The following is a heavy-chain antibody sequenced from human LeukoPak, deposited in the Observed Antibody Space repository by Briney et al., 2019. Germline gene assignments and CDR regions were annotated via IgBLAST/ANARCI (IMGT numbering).Heavy chain of an antibody. CDR1: GGSFSGYY. Sequence: SETLSLTCAVYGGSFSGYYWSWIRQPPGKGLEWIGEINHSGSTNYNPSLKSRVTISVDTSKNQFSLKLSSVTAADTAVYYCAGRYSSGWYSTYYFDYWGQGILVTVSS. V-gene: IGHV4-34*01. J-gene: IGHJ4*02. CDR2: INHSGST. CDR3: AGRYSSGWYSTYYFDY. D-gene: IGHD6-19*01.